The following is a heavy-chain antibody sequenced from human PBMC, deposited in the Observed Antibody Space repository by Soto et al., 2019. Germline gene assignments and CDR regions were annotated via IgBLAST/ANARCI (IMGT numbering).Heavy chain of an antibody. CDR1: GFIFRSYG. D-gene: IGHD1-26*01. CDR2: MSYDGTNK. Sequence: QEQLVESGGGVVQPGRSLRLSCAASGFIFRSYGMHWVRQAPGKGLEWVAVMSYDGTNKYHADSVKGRFTISRDNSKNAVYLQMNRLRAEDTALYYCARDSSAGPGATPRIYYYYGMDVWGQGTTVTVPS. V-gene: IGHV3-30*03. CDR3: ARDSSAGPGATPRIYYYYGMDV. J-gene: IGHJ6*02.